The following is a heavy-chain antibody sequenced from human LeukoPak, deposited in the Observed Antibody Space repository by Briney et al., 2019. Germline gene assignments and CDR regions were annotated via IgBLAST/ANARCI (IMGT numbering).Heavy chain of an antibody. V-gene: IGHV4-30-4*01. CDR2: MYYSGST. Sequence: SETLSLTCAVYGGSFSGYYWSWIRQPPGKGLEWIAYMYYSGSTYYNPSLKSRVTISADTSKNQLSLKLSSVTAADTAVYYCARPYYYDSRIDPWGQGILVTVSS. J-gene: IGHJ5*02. CDR1: GGSFSGYY. D-gene: IGHD3-22*01. CDR3: ARPYYYDSRIDP.